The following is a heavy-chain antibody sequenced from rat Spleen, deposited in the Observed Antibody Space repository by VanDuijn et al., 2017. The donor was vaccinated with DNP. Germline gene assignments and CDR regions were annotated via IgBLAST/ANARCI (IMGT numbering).Heavy chain of an antibody. D-gene: IGHD4-6*01. Sequence: EVKLVESGGGLVQPGRSLKLSCAASGFTFSNYGMHWIRQAPTKGLEWVASITSSGDNTYYPDSVKDRFTISRDNAKNTLYLQMNSLRSEDTATYYCARGGLYYFDYWGQGVMVTVSS. V-gene: IGHV5-19*01. CDR2: ITSSGDNT. J-gene: IGHJ2*01. CDR1: GFTFSNYG. CDR3: ARGGLYYFDY.